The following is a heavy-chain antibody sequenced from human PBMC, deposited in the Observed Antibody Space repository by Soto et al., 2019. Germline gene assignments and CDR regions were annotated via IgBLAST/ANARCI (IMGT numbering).Heavy chain of an antibody. CDR3: AKDREYCSGGSCYVPDAFDI. J-gene: IGHJ3*02. CDR1: GFTFSSYA. D-gene: IGHD2-15*01. Sequence: EVQLLESGGGLVQPGGSLRLSCAASGFTFSSYAMSWVRQAPGKGLEWVSAISGSGGSTYYADSVKGRFTISRDNSKNTLYLQMNSLRAEDTAVYYCAKDREYCSGGSCYVPDAFDIWGQGTMVTVSS. CDR2: ISGSGGST. V-gene: IGHV3-23*01.